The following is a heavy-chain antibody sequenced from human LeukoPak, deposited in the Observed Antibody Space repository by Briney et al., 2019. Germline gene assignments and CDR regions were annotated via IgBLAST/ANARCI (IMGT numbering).Heavy chain of an antibody. CDR3: ARDYGSGSYPRIYFEY. Sequence: PGGSLRLSCAASGLTLSGYSMNWVRQAPGKGLEWGSSISSSSSYIYYADSVKGRFTISRDNSKNTLYLQMNSLRGEDTAVYYCARDYGSGSYPRIYFEYWGQGTLVTVSS. CDR2: ISSSSSYI. D-gene: IGHD3-10*01. CDR1: GLTLSGYS. J-gene: IGHJ4*02. V-gene: IGHV3-21*01.